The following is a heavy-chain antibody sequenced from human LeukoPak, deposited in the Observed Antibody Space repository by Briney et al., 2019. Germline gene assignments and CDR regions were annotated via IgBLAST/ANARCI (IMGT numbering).Heavy chain of an antibody. CDR3: AKINPYDYVWGSADY. CDR2: ISTSGAST. D-gene: IGHD3-16*01. V-gene: IGHV3-23*01. CDR1: EFTFSSHA. J-gene: IGHJ4*02. Sequence: GGSLRLSCAASEFTFSSHAMSWVRQAPGKGLEWVSTISTSGASTYYADSVKGRFTISRDNSKNTLYLQMNSLRAEDTAVYYCAKINPYDYVWGSADYWGQGTLVTVSS.